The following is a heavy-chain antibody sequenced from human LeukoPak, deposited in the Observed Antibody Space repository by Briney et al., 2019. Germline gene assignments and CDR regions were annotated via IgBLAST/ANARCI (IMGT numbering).Heavy chain of an antibody. J-gene: IGHJ4*02. CDR2: IYYSGST. Sequence: SETLSLTCTVSGGSISSSSYYWGWIRQPPGKGLEWIGSIYYSGSTYYNPSLKSRVTMSVDTSKNQFSLKLSSVTAADTAVYYCASDRGLYCSGGSCYYFDYWGQGTLVTVSS. V-gene: IGHV4-39*07. D-gene: IGHD2-15*01. CDR3: ASDRGLYCSGGSCYYFDY. CDR1: GGSISSSSYY.